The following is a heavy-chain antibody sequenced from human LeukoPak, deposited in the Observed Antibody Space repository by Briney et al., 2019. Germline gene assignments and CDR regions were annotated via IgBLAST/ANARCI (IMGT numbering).Heavy chain of an antibody. J-gene: IGHJ4*02. Sequence: SETLSLTCTVSGGSISSYYWSWIRQPAGKGLEWIGRIYTSGSTNYNPSLKSRVTMSVDTSKNQFSLKLNSVTAADTAVYYCARAAIAVAGTYYFDYWGQGSLVTVSS. CDR3: ARAAIAVAGTYYFDY. CDR1: GGSISSYY. CDR2: IYTSGST. V-gene: IGHV4-4*07. D-gene: IGHD6-19*01.